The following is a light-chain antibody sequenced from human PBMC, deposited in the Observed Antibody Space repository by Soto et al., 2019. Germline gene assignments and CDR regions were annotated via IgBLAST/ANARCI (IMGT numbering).Light chain of an antibody. V-gene: IGLV1-51*02. CDR1: SSNIGNNH. Sequence: QSVLTQPPSLSAAPGQNVTISCPGSSSNIGNNHVSWYQQVPEKAPKLLIYGNNKRPSEIPDRFSGSKSGTSAALDITGLQTGDEADYYCGTRGVFGGGTKLTVL. CDR3: GTRGV. J-gene: IGLJ2*01. CDR2: GNN.